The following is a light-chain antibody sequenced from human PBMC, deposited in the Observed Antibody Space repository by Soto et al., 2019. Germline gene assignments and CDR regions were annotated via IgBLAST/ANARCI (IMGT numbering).Light chain of an antibody. CDR2: GIS. J-gene: IGKJ2*01. CDR3: EQYGYPPRT. Sequence: EIVLTQSPATLSLSPGERATLSCRASQSITNIYFAWYQQKPGQPPRPLIYGISMRATGVPDRFSGSGSWTNFPLTINRVEPADFAVYYCEQYGYPPRTFGQGTKLEIK. V-gene: IGKV3-20*01. CDR1: QSITNIY.